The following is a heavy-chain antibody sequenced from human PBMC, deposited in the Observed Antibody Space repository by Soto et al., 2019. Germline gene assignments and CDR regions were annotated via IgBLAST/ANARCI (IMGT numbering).Heavy chain of an antibody. V-gene: IGHV3-48*03. J-gene: IGHJ4*02. D-gene: IGHD1-26*01. Sequence: PGGSLRLSCAASGFTFSSYEMNWVRQAPGKGLEWVSYISSSGSTIYYADSVKGRFTISRDNAKNSLYLQMNSLRAEDTAVYYCARQATTGSYYSPIFDYWGQGTLVTVSS. CDR3: ARQATTGSYYSPIFDY. CDR2: ISSSGSTI. CDR1: GFTFSSYE.